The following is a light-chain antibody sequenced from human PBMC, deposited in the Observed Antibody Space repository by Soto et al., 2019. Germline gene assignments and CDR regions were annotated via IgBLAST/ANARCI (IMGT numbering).Light chain of an antibody. CDR2: KTS. Sequence: IQMTQSPSILSASVGDRVTITCRASQNINSWLAWYQQKPGKAPKLLIYKTSTLESGVPSRFSGSESGTEFTLTISSLQPDDLATYYCEQYSSYSRYTFGQGTKLEIK. CDR3: EQYSSYSRYT. CDR1: QNINSW. J-gene: IGKJ2*01. V-gene: IGKV1-5*03.